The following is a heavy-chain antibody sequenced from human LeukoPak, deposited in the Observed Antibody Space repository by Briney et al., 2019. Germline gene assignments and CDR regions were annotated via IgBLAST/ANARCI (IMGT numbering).Heavy chain of an antibody. CDR3: AREASSGYYYYYFDY. J-gene: IGHJ4*02. V-gene: IGHV3-64*01. CDR1: GFTFSSYA. D-gene: IGHD3-22*01. CDR2: ISSNGGST. Sequence: PGGSLRLSCAASGFTFSSYAMHWVRQAPGKGLEYVSAISSNGGSTYYANSMKGRFTISRDNSKNTLYLQMGSLRAEDMAVYYCAREASSGYYYYYFDYWGQGTLVTVSS.